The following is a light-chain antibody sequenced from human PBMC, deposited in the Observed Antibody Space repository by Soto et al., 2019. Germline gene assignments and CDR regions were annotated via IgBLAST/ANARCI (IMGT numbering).Light chain of an antibody. V-gene: IGKV4-1*01. CDR2: WAS. J-gene: IGKJ1*01. CDR3: QQYFNPEWT. CDR1: QSLLNRSDKKNN. Sequence: DIVMTQSPDSLAVSLGERATINCKSSQSLLNRSDKKNNFAWYQQRPGQPPNLLIYWASTRQFGVPDRIIGGGSWTDFTLTISSLPAEDVAVDYGQQYFNPEWTCGQGTKVEVK.